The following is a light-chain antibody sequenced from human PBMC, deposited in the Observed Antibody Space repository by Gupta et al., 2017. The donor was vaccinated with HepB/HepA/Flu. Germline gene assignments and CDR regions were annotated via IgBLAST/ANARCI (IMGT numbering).Light chain of an antibody. Sequence: IVMTQSPATLSVSPGERTTLSCSGSQGISSNLAWYQQKPGQAPRLLIYGASTRGTGLPAQFSGRGSGTELTLTIRSLQSEDFSVYYCQQYDYCPLTFGGGTKVDIK. J-gene: IGKJ4*01. CDR2: GAS. V-gene: IGKV3-15*01. CDR1: QGISSN. CDR3: QQYDYCPLT.